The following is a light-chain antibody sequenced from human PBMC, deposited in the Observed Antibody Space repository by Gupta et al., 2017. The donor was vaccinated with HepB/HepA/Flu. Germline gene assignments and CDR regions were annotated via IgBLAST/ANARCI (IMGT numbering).Light chain of an antibody. CDR1: SSDVGTYNL. CDR2: EVT. V-gene: IGLV2-23*02. J-gene: IGLJ3*02. Sequence: QSALTQPASVSGSPGQSITISCTGTSSDVGTYNLVSWYQHHPGKAPKLMIYEVTKRPSGVSNRFSGSKSGNTASLTISGLQAEDEADYYCCSHAGSSTSVFGGGTKLTVL. CDR3: CSHAGSSTSV.